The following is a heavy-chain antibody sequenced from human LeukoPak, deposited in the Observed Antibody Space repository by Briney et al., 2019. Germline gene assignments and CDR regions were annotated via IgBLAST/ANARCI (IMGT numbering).Heavy chain of an antibody. Sequence: ASVKVSCKASGYTFTSYDINWVRQAPGQGLEWMGWMNPNSGDTGYAQKFQGRVTITRNTSISTAYMELSSLRSEDTAVCYCARAAAGTGYYFDYWGQGTLVTVSS. CDR3: ARAAAGTGYYFDY. J-gene: IGHJ4*02. V-gene: IGHV1-8*03. CDR2: MNPNSGDT. D-gene: IGHD6-13*01. CDR1: GYTFTSYD.